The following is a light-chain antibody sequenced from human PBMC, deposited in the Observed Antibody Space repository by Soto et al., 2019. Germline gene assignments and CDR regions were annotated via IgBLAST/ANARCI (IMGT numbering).Light chain of an antibody. CDR3: QSSDSNDSYLVI. J-gene: IGLJ2*01. V-gene: IGLV3-25*02. CDR1: ALPKQY. CDR2: KDT. Sequence: SYELTQSPSVSVSPGQTARITCSGDALPKQYAYWYQQKPGQAPVLVIYKDTVRASGIPDRFSGSRSGARVTLTIIGVQAEDEADYYCQSSDSNDSYLVIFGGGTKLTVL.